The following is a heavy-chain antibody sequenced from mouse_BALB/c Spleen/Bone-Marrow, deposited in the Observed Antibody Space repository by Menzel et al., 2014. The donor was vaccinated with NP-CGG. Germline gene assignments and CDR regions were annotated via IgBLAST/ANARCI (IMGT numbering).Heavy chain of an antibody. V-gene: IGHV5-17*02. CDR2: ISGGTSTI. Sequence: EVQRVESGGGLVQPGGSRKLSCAASGFTFRSFGMHWARQAPEKGLEWVAYISGGTSTIFYADTVKGRFTTSRDNPNNTRFLQMTSLRSEDTAMYYCVRGGYYVPSYFDSWGQGTTLTVSS. CDR3: VRGGYYVPSYFDS. D-gene: IGHD2-3*01. J-gene: IGHJ2*01. CDR1: GFTFRSFG.